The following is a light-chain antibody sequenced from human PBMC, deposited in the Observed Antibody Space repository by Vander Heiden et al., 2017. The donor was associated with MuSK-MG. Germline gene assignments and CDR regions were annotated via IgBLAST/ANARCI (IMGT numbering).Light chain of an antibody. CDR2: EDN. V-gene: IGLV2-8*01. CDR1: TSAVGYYHY. Sequence: QSGLPQPPSAFGSPGPSVTISCPRPTSAVGYYHYFSWYQQHPGKAPNLMIYEDNKRPSGVPDRFSGSKSGNTAALTVTGLQAEEEADYYCTSPAGSNSLVVFGGGTKLTVL. J-gene: IGLJ2*01. CDR3: TSPAGSNSLVV.